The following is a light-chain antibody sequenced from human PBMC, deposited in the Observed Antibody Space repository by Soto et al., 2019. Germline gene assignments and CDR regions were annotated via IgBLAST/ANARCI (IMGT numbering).Light chain of an antibody. V-gene: IGKV3-15*01. CDR2: DAS. CDR1: QSVSSN. CDR3: QQDNNWPLT. Sequence: EIVMTQSPATLSVSPGERATLSCRASQSVSSNLAWYQQKPGQAPRLLIYDASTRATGIPARFSGSGSGTEFTLNISSLQSEDFAVYFCQQDNNWPLTFGGGTKVEI. J-gene: IGKJ4*01.